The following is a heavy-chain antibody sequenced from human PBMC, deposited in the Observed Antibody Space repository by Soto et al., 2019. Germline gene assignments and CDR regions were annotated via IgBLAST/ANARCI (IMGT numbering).Heavy chain of an antibody. D-gene: IGHD2-2*01. CDR3: ARGLRYCSSTNCPNCFDP. Sequence: QITLKESGPTLVKPTQTLTLTCTFSGFSLSMSGVGVGWIRQPPGKALEWLALIYWDDDKRYNPSLKSRLTITKDTSKNQVVLTMTNMDPVDTATYYCARGLRYCSSTNCPNCFDPWGQGTLVTVSS. CDR1: GFSLSMSGVG. V-gene: IGHV2-5*02. CDR2: IYWDDDK. J-gene: IGHJ5*02.